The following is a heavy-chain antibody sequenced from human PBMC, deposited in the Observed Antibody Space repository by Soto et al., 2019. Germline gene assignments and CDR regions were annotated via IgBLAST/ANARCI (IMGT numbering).Heavy chain of an antibody. CDR2: ISSSSSYI. CDR1: GFTFSSYS. D-gene: IGHD6-19*01. V-gene: IGHV3-21*01. J-gene: IGHJ6*02. Sequence: EVQLVESGGGLVKPGGSLRLACAASGFTFSSYSMNWVRQAPGKGLEWVSSISSSSSYIYYADSVKGRFTISRDNAKNSLYLQTISLSAEVTAVHYCARSSSLDVWGQGTTVTVSS. CDR3: ARSSSLDV.